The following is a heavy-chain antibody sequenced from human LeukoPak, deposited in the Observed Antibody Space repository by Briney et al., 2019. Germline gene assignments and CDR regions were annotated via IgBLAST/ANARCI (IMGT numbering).Heavy chain of an antibody. V-gene: IGHV3-23*01. CDR1: GIAFSSNA. CDR2: ISSSGDIT. CDR3: AKRDTSGYYYFDY. D-gene: IGHD3-22*01. Sequence: GGSLRLSCAASGIAFSSNAMSWVRQTPGKGLEWVSSISSSGDITSYADSVKGRFTISRDKSKNTLYLQMNSLRAEDTAVYNCAKRDTSGYYYFDYWGQGTLVTVSS. J-gene: IGHJ4*02.